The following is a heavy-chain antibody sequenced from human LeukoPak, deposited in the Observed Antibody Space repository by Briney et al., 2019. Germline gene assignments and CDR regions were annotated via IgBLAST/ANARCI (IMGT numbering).Heavy chain of an antibody. J-gene: IGHJ5*02. CDR3: ARAPGLAAAGTRSDINNWFDP. Sequence: KASETLSLTCTVSGGSISSYYWSWIRQPPGKGLEWIGYIYYSGSTNYNPSLKSRVTISVDTSKNQFSLKLSSVTAADTAVYYCARAPGLAAAGTRSDINNWFDPWGQGTLVTVSS. D-gene: IGHD6-13*01. V-gene: IGHV4-59*01. CDR2: IYYSGST. CDR1: GGSISSYY.